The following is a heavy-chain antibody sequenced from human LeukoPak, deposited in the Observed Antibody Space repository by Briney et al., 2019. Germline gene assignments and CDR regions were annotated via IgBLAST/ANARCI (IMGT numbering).Heavy chain of an antibody. J-gene: IGHJ4*02. D-gene: IGHD6-13*01. Sequence: PSETLSLTCTVSGVSLSALYWIWVRPPAGKALEYIARIYTSGSTSHSPSLKSRVTMSVDTSKNQISLTLISVAAADTAVYFCARDPSLFAGYFDYWGQGALVTVSS. CDR1: GVSLSALY. CDR3: ARDPSLFAGYFDY. CDR2: IYTSGST. V-gene: IGHV4-4*07.